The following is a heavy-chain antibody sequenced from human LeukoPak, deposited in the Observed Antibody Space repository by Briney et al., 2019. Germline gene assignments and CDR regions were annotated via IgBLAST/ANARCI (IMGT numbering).Heavy chain of an antibody. J-gene: IGHJ4*02. Sequence: SETLSHTCSVYGGPFSGYFWSWIPQPPGKGVEWIGEIKHSESTNYNPSQKGRDDIAVDTPKNHFSLKLSSVTAADTAVYYCARTLDYDFWSGYDWGQGTLVTVSS. CDR2: IKHSEST. V-gene: IGHV4-34*01. CDR1: GGPFSGYF. CDR3: ARTLDYDFWSGYD. D-gene: IGHD3-3*01.